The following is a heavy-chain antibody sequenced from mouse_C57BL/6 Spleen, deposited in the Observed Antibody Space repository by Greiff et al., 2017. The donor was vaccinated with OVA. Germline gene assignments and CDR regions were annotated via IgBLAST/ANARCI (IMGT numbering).Heavy chain of an antibody. V-gene: IGHV1-54*01. D-gene: IGHD3-2*02. J-gene: IGHJ3*01. Sequence: VQLVESGAELVRPGTSVKVSCKASGYAFTNYLIEWVKQRPGQGLEWIGVINPGSGGTNYNEKFKGKATLTADKSSSTAYMQLSSLTSEDSAVYFCARGAAQAKFAYWGQGTLVTVSA. CDR3: ARGAAQAKFAY. CDR1: GYAFTNYL. CDR2: INPGSGGT.